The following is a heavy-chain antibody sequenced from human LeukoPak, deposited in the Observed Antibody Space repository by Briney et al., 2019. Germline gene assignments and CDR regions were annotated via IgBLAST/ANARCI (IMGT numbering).Heavy chain of an antibody. Sequence: PSETLSLTCAVYGGSFSGSYWSWIRKPPGKGLEWMGEINHSGSTNYNPSLKSRVTISVDTSQNQFSLKLSSATAADTAVYYCARHAVDCSSTSCYPSRGFDYWGQGTLVTVSS. J-gene: IGHJ4*02. CDR1: GGSFSGSY. CDR2: INHSGST. V-gene: IGHV4-34*01. D-gene: IGHD2-2*01. CDR3: ARHAVDCSSTSCYPSRGFDY.